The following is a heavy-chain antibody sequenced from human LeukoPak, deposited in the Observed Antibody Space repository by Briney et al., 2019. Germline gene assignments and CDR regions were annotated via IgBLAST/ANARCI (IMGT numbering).Heavy chain of an antibody. D-gene: IGHD4-23*01. J-gene: IGHJ6*02. Sequence: PGGSLRLSCAASGFTVSSNYMSWVRQAPVKGLEWVSVIYSGGSTYYADSVKGRFTISRDNSKNTLYLQMNSLRAEDTAVYYCAGSNYGGYYYGMDVWGQGTTVTVSS. CDR2: IYSGGST. V-gene: IGHV3-66*01. CDR1: GFTVSSNY. CDR3: AGSNYGGYYYGMDV.